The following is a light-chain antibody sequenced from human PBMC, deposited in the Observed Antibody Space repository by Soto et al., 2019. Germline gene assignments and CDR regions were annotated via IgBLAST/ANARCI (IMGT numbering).Light chain of an antibody. CDR1: QSIRNS. CDR3: QQYNNWPPYT. J-gene: IGKJ2*01. CDR2: GAS. V-gene: IGKV3-15*01. Sequence: EIVMTQSPATLSVSPGERATLSCRASQSIRNSLAWYQQKPGQAPRLLLYGASTRATGIPARFSGGGSGTEFTLTISSLQSEDFAVYYCQQYNNWPPYTVGQGTNVEIK.